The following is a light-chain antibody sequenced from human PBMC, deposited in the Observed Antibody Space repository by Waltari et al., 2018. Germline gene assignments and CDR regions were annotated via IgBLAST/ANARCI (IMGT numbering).Light chain of an antibody. V-gene: IGKV1-39*01. CDR1: QSITNY. J-gene: IGKJ1*01. Sequence: DIQMTQSPSSLSASVGDRVTVTCRARQSITNYLNWYQQRPGEAPKLLIHTAYSLQSGVPSRFSGSGSGTDFSLTISTLQPEDFATYYCQQSYSFPRTFGQGTKVEI. CDR2: TAY. CDR3: QQSYSFPRT.